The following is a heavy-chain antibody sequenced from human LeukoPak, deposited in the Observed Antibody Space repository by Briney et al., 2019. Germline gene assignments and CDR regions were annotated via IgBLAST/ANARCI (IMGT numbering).Heavy chain of an antibody. J-gene: IGHJ4*02. CDR1: GFTFSSYG. D-gene: IGHD3-10*01. CDR2: ISGSGGST. V-gene: IGHV3-23*01. CDR3: AKDQSLWYYGSTRGC. Sequence: PGGSLRLSCAASGFTFSSYGMSWVRQAPGKGLEWVSAISGSGGSTYYADSVKGRFTISRDNSKNTLYLQMNSLRAEDTAVYYCAKDQSLWYYGSTRGCWGQGTLVTVSS.